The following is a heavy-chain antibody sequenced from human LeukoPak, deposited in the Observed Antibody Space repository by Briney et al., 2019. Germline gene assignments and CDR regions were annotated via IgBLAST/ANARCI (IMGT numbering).Heavy chain of an antibody. CDR1: GFTFNNYW. CDR3: AKSSGSGYDLGYYFDY. J-gene: IGHJ4*02. D-gene: IGHD5-12*01. CDR2: INTDGSST. V-gene: IGHV3-74*01. Sequence: PGGSLRLSCAASGFTFNNYWMHWVRQAPGKGLLWVSRINTDGSSTSYADSVKGRFTISRDNAKNVVYLQMNSLRGEDTAVYYCAKSSGSGYDLGYYFDYWGQGTLVTVSS.